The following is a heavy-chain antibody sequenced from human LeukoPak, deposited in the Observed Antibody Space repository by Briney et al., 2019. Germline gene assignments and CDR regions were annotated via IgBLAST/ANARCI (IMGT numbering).Heavy chain of an antibody. J-gene: IGHJ4*02. CDR1: GYSFIAYF. CDR3: ARDRYTSSWTAAFDF. Sequence: ASVKVSCKASGYSFIAYFIPWGRQAPGQGPGLMGCINASNGGTKYAQNFQGRVTVTWDTSMSTAYMELISLRSDDTAVYYCARDRYTSSWTAAFDFLGQGTLVTVSS. D-gene: IGHD6-13*01. CDR2: INASNGGT. V-gene: IGHV1-2*02.